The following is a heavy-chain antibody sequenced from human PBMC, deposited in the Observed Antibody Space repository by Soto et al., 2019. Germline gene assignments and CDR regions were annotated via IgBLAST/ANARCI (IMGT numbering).Heavy chain of an antibody. CDR3: ATRSYSSAWYIDL. CDR1: GGSVSSGNYY. J-gene: IGHJ4*02. V-gene: IGHV4-61*01. Sequence: PSETLSLTCTVSGGSVSSGNYYWSWIRQPPGKGLEWIGYIYYSGSTNYNPSLKSRVTISVDTSKNQFSLKLSSVTAADTAVYYCATRSYSSAWYIDLWGQGTLVTVSS. D-gene: IGHD6-19*01. CDR2: IYYSGST.